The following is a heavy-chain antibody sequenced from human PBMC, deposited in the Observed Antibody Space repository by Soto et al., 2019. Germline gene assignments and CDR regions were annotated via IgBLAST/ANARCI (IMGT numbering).Heavy chain of an antibody. D-gene: IGHD6-6*01. CDR3: ASFQGSSSSNYYYYGMDV. J-gene: IGHJ6*02. CDR1: GGTFSSYA. CDR2: IIPIFGTA. Sequence: QVQLVQSGAEVKKPGSSVKVSCKASGGTFSSYAISWVRQAPGQGLEWMGGIIPIFGTAHYAQKCQGRVTITADESTSTAYMELSSLRSEDTAVYYCASFQGSSSSNYYYYGMDVWGQGTTVTVSS. V-gene: IGHV1-69*01.